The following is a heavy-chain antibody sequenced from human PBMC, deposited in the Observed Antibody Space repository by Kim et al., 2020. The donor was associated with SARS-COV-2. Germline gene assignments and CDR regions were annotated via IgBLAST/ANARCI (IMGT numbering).Heavy chain of an antibody. CDR1: GYSFTSYW. CDR2: IDPSDAYS. D-gene: IGHD1-7*01. Sequence: GESLKISCKGSGYSFTSYWISWVRQMPGKGLEWMGRIDPSDAYSHYSPSFQGHVTISVDESISTAYLQWSSLKASDTAMYYCARTSGTTSADNYYHYGMDVWGQGTTVTVSS. J-gene: IGHJ6*02. V-gene: IGHV5-10-1*01. CDR3: ARTSGTTSADNYYHYGMDV.